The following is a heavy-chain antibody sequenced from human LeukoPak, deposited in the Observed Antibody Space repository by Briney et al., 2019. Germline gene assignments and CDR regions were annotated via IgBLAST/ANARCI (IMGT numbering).Heavy chain of an antibody. CDR2: IYYSGST. CDR3: ARHSAYCGGDCYFFGGQRPFDY. J-gene: IGHJ4*02. CDR1: GGSISSSSYY. D-gene: IGHD2-21*02. Sequence: SETLSLTCTVSGGSISSSSYYWGWIRQPPGKGLEWIGSIYYSGSTYYNPSLKSRVTISVDTSKNQFSLKLSSVTAADTAVYYCARHSAYCGGDCYFFGGQRPFDYWGQGTLVTVSS. V-gene: IGHV4-39*07.